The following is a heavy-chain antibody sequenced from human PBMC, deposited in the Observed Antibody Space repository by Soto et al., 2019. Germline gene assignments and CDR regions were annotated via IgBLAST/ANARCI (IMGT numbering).Heavy chain of an antibody. CDR1: GFTFSSYS. CDR2: ISSSSIYI. CDR3: ASDQEAILWFGELPHGLDAFDI. J-gene: IGHJ3*02. Sequence: EVQLVESGGGLVKPVGSLRLSCAASGFTFSSYSMNWVRQAPGKGLEWDSSISSSSIYIYYADSVKGRFTISRDNAKNSLYLQMNSLRAEDTAVYYCASDQEAILWFGELPHGLDAFDIWGQGTMVTVSS. D-gene: IGHD3-10*01. V-gene: IGHV3-21*01.